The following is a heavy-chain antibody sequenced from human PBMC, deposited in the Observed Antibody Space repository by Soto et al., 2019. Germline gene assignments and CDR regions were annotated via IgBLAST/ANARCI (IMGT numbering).Heavy chain of an antibody. J-gene: IGHJ4*02. D-gene: IGHD3-10*01. CDR1: GFTFSSYA. CDR3: AKDPIGFGELLSNPDY. Sequence: GGSLRLSCAASGFTFSSYAMSWVRQAPGKGLEWVSAISGSGGSTYYADSVKGRFTISRDNSKNTLYLQMNSLRAEDTAVYYCAKDPIGFGELLSNPDYWGQGTLVTVSS. V-gene: IGHV3-23*01. CDR2: ISGSGGST.